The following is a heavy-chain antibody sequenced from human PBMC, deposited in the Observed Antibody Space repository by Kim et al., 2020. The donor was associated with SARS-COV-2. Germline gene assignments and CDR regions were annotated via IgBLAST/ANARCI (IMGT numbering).Heavy chain of an antibody. J-gene: IGHJ4*01. CDR2: IKEDGTEK. V-gene: IGHV3-7*01. Sequence: GGSLRLSCAASGFTISSYWMSWVRQAPGKGLEWVANIKEDGTEKYYVDSVKGRFTISRDNAKNSVYLQMNSLRAEDTAVYYCARTNMVWGRGVIKNFDY. CDR3: ARTNMVWGRGVIKNFDY. D-gene: IGHD3-10*01. CDR1: GFTISSYW.